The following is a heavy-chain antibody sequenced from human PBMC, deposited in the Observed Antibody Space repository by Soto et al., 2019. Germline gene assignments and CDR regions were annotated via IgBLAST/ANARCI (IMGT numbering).Heavy chain of an antibody. CDR2: ISSDGRST. J-gene: IGHJ4*02. CDR3: ASGAAF. Sequence: PGGSLRLSCAAPGFTLSTGWMHWVRQSPGKGLQWVSRISSDGRSTNYAGSVEDRFTVSWDNARNTLYLKMTSLRVEDTAVYFCASGAAFRGQGILVTVSS. D-gene: IGHD6-25*01. V-gene: IGHV3-74*01. CDR1: GFTLSTGW.